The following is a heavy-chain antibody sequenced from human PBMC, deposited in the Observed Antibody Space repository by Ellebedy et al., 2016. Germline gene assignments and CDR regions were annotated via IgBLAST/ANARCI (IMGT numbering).Heavy chain of an antibody. V-gene: IGHV4-59*08. CDR2: IYYSGSA. D-gene: IGHD3-22*01. Sequence: GSLRLSCTVSGGSISSYYWSWIRQPPGKGLEWIGYIYYSGSANYNPSLKSRVTISVDTSKNQFSLKLSSVTAADTAVYYCARSMDYYDSSGYWDAFDIWGQGTMVTVSS. CDR3: ARSMDYYDSSGYWDAFDI. CDR1: GGSISSYY. J-gene: IGHJ3*02.